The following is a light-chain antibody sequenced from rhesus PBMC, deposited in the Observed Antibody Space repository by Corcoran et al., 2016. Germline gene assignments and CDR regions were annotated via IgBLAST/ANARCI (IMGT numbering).Light chain of an antibody. CDR3: QKYSSSPFT. Sequence: QVILTQSPATLSLSPGERATLSCRASQSVSSRVAWYQQKPGQAPRLLIYGASSRATGIPDRFSGSGSGTEFTLPISSLEPEDFAVYYCQKYSSSPFTFGPGTKLDIK. CDR2: GAS. J-gene: IGKJ3*01. CDR1: QSVSSR. V-gene: IGKV3-53*01.